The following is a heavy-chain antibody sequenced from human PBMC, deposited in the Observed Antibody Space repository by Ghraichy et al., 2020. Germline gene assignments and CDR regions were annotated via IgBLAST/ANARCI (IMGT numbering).Heavy chain of an antibody. CDR1: GFTFSYYY. J-gene: IGHJ5*02. CDR2: IRKKANGGTP. Sequence: GESLNISCAASGFTFSYYYMTGVRQAPGKGLEWGGFIRKKANGGTPEQTTSVKGRFTISRDDSKSITYLQMKSLKTEDTAVYYCSRDGRITMVRGVIRGWFAPCGQGTLVTVSS. V-gene: IGHV3-22*01. D-gene: IGHD3-10*01. CDR3: SRDGRITMVRGVIRGWFAP.